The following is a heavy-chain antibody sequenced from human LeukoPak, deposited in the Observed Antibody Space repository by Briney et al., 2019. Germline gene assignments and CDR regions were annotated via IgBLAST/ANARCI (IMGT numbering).Heavy chain of an antibody. CDR3: ARDRVRSGYPFDY. D-gene: IGHD3-22*01. CDR2: INPNSGGT. J-gene: IGHJ4*02. CDR1: GYTSTGYY. Sequence: GASVKVSCKASGYTSTGYYMHWVRQAPGQGLEWMGWINPNSGGTNYAQKFQGRVTMTRDTSISTAYMELSRLRSDDTAVYYCARDRVRSGYPFDYWGQGTLVTVSS. V-gene: IGHV1-2*02.